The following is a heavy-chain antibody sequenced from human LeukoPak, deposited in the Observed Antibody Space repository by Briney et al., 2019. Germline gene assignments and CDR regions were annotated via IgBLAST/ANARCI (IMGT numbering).Heavy chain of an antibody. Sequence: SETLSLTCTVSGGSISSSSYYWGWIHQPPGKGLEWIGSIYYSGSTYYNPSLKSRVTISVDTSKNQFSLKLSSVTAADTAVYYCARHRRIAAAGNLAYYFDYWGQGTLVTVSS. CDR2: IYYSGST. CDR1: GGSISSSSYY. V-gene: IGHV4-39*01. J-gene: IGHJ4*02. D-gene: IGHD6-13*01. CDR3: ARHRRIAAAGNLAYYFDY.